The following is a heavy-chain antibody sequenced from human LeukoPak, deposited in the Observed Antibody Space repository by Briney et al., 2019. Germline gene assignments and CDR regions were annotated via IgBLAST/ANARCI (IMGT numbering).Heavy chain of an antibody. CDR3: ARDGAFDI. CDR1: GFTFSSYA. CDR2: ISYDGSNK. V-gene: IGHV3-30-3*01. Sequence: GGSLRLSCAASGFTFSSYAMHWVRQAPGKGLEWVAVISYDGSNKYYADSVKGRFTISRDNSENTLYLQMNSLRAEDTAVYYCARDGAFDIWGQGTMVTVSS. J-gene: IGHJ3*02.